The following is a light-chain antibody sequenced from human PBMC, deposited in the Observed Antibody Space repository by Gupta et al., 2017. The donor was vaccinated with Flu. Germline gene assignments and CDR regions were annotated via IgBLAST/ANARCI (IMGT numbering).Light chain of an antibody. CDR2: GAS. CDR1: QSVSSSY. CDR3: QQYGSSQWT. V-gene: IGKV3-20*01. Sequence: ERASLSCRASQSVSSSYLAWYQQKPGQAPRLLIYGASSRATGIPDRFSGSGSGTDFTLTISRLEPEDVAVYYCQQYGSSQWTFGQGTKVEIK. J-gene: IGKJ1*01.